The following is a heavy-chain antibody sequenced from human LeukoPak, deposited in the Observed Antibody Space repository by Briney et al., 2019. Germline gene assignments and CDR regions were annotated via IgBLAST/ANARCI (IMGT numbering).Heavy chain of an antibody. CDR2: ISAYNGDT. CDR1: GYTFTSYG. D-gene: IGHD2-2*01. J-gene: IGHJ6*04. CDR3: ARDIVVVPAKTGERRYYYYYYGMDV. Sequence: ASVKVSCKASGYTFTSYGISWVRQAPGQGLEWMGLISAYNGDTNYAQKLQGRVTMTTDTSTSTAYMELRSLRSDDRAVYYCARDIVVVPAKTGERRYYYYYYGMDVWGNGTTVTVSS. V-gene: IGHV1-18*04.